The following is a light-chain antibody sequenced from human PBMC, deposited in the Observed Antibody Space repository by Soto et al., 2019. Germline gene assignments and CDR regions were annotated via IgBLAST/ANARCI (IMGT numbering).Light chain of an antibody. CDR3: SSYTSRTTV. V-gene: IGLV2-18*02. Sequence: QSALTQPPSVSGSPGQSVTISCTGTSSDVGIYNRVSWYQQPPGTAPKLIIYEVSNRPSGVPDRFSGSKSANTASLTISGLQAEDEADYYCSSYTSRTTVFGGGTKLTVL. CDR1: SSDVGIYNR. J-gene: IGLJ3*02. CDR2: EVS.